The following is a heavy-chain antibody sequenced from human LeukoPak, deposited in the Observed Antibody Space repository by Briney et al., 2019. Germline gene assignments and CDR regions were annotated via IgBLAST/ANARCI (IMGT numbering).Heavy chain of an antibody. D-gene: IGHD3-22*01. CDR3: SVVIKGNFDY. J-gene: IGHJ4*02. Sequence: SETLSLTCTVSGGSISSSSYYWGWIRQPPGKGLEWIGSIYYSGSTYYNPSLKSRVTISVDTSKNQFSLKPSSVTAADTAVYYCSVVIKGNFDYWGQGTLVTVSS. CDR1: GGSISSSSYY. CDR2: IYYSGST. V-gene: IGHV4-39*01.